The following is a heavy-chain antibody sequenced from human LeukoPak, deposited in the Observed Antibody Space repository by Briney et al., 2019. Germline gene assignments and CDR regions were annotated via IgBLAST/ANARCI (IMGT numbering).Heavy chain of an antibody. V-gene: IGHV1-69*05. CDR1: GGTFSSYA. J-gene: IGHJ5*02. Sequence: SVKVSCKASGGTFSSYAISRVRQAPGQGLEWMGRIIPIFGTANYAQKFQGRVTITTDESTSTAYIELSSLRSEDTSVYYSALVDTAMVTWFDPWGQGTLVTVSS. CDR2: IIPIFGTA. CDR3: ALVDTAMVTWFDP. D-gene: IGHD5-18*01.